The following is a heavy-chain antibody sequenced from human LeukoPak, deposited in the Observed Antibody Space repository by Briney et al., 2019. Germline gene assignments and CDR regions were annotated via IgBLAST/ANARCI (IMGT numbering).Heavy chain of an antibody. J-gene: IGHJ4*02. CDR1: GFTFSSYS. V-gene: IGHV3-21*04. CDR3: ASAATMMIVLRAGVDY. CDR2: ISSSSSYI. D-gene: IGHD3-22*01. Sequence: GGSLRLSCAASGFTFSSYSMNWVRQAPGKGLEWVSSISSSSSYIYYADSVKGRFTISRDNSKNTLYLQMNSLRAEDTAVYYCASAATMMIVLRAGVDYWGQGTLVTVSS.